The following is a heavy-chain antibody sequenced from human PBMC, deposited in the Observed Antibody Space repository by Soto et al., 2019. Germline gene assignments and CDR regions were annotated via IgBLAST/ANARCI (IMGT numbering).Heavy chain of an antibody. J-gene: IGHJ4*02. D-gene: IGHD3-16*01. CDR3: VRDWSSNAYSVNDY. CDR1: GFNFLSYG. V-gene: IGHV3-33*01. Sequence: VKLVESGGGVVQPGKSLRLSCTASGFNFLSYGMHWVRQAPGKGLDWVASVWFDGSNENYADSVKARFTISRDNSRNTIFLQMDSLRAEDTAIYYCVRDWSSNAYSVNDYWGQGTLVTVSS. CDR2: VWFDGSNE.